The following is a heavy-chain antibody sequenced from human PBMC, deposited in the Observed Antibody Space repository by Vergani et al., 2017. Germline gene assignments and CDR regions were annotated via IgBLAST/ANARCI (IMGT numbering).Heavy chain of an antibody. D-gene: IGHD6-6*01. CDR2: ISYDGSNK. CDR3: ATSPAGGSSSPDYYYYMDV. V-gene: IGHV3-30*04. CDR1: GFPFSSYA. Sequence: QLVESGGGVVQPGRSLRLSCGASGFPFSSYAMHWVRQAPGKGLVWVAVISYDGSNKYYADSVKGRFTISRDNSKNTLYLQMNSLRAEDTAVYYCATSPAGGSSSPDYYYYMDVWGKGTTVTVSS. J-gene: IGHJ6*03.